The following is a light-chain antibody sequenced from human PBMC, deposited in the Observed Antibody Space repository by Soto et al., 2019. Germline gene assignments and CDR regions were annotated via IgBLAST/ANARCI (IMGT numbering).Light chain of an antibody. CDR2: DAS. CDR3: QQYDKWPPRT. J-gene: IGKJ1*01. V-gene: IGKV3-15*01. Sequence: EIVMTQSPGTLSVSPGGRAALSCRASQSVITNLAWYQQKPGQAPRLLIFDASTRATGIPARFSGSGSGTEFTLTISSLQSADVAVYYCQQYDKWPPRTFGQGTKVEIK. CDR1: QSVITN.